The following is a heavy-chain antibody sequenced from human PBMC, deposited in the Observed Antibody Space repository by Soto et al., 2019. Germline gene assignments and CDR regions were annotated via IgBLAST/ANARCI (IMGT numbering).Heavy chain of an antibody. CDR1: GDCVSSNGAA. CDR2: TYYRSRWYS. Sequence: TLSLTCAISGDCVSSNGAAWNWIRQSPSRGLEWLGRTYYRSRWYSDYAPSVKSRITVNPDTSQNQFSLQLNSVTPEDTAIYYCARDPPGFRSAFDFWGQGTLVTVSS. CDR3: ARDPPGFRSAFDF. J-gene: IGHJ4*02. D-gene: IGHD6-19*01. V-gene: IGHV6-1*01.